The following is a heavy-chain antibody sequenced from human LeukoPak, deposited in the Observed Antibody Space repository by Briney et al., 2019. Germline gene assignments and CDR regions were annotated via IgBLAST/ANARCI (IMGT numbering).Heavy chain of an antibody. J-gene: IGHJ6*02. CDR2: IYYSGST. V-gene: IGHV4-59*08. D-gene: IGHD3-9*01. CDR3: ARSQTIPPRMDV. Sequence: PSETLSLTCTVSGGSLSSYYWSWIRQPPGKGLEWIGYIYYSGSTNYNPSLKSRVTISVDTSKNQFSLKLSSVTAADTAVYSCARSQTIPPRMDVWGQGTTVTVSS. CDR1: GGSLSSYY.